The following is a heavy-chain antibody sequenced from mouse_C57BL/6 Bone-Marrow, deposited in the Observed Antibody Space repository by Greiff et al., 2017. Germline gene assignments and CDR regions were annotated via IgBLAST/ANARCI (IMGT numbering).Heavy chain of an antibody. CDR3: AISCTTVVADY. CDR1: GYTFTSYW. J-gene: IGHJ2*01. D-gene: IGHD1-1*01. CDR2: IHPYDSDT. V-gene: IGHV1-74*01. Sequence: VQLQQPGAELVKPGASVKVSCKASGYTFTSYWMHWVKQRPGQGLEWIGRIHPYDSDTNYNQKFKGKATLTVDKSSSTAYMQLSSLTSEDSAVYYCAISCTTVVADYWGQGTTLTVSS.